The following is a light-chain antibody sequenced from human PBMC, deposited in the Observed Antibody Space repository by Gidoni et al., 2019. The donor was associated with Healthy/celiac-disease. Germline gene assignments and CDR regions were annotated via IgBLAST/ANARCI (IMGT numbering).Light chain of an antibody. V-gene: IGLV1-40*01. CDR2: GNK. J-gene: IGLJ1*01. CDR3: QSYDSSLALYV. CDR1: SSNIGAGYH. Sequence: QSLLPQPPSLSEAPRQRVTISCTGSSSNIGAGYHVHWYPQLPGTAPKLLIYGNKNRPSEVPDRFSGSKSGTSASLAITGLQAEDEADYYCQSYDSSLALYVFGTGTRVTVL.